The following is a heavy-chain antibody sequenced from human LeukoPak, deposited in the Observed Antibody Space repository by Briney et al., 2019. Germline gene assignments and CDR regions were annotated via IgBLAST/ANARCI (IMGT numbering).Heavy chain of an antibody. D-gene: IGHD5-12*01. V-gene: IGHV4-39*01. CDR1: GGSISSSSYY. CDR2: IYYSGST. CDR3: ARPIVDASLQ. Sequence: PSETLSLTCTVSGGSISSSSYYWGWIRQPPGKGLEWIGSIYYSGSTYYNPSLESRVTISVDTSKNQFSLKLSSVTAADTAVYYCARPIVDASLQWGQGTLVTVSS. J-gene: IGHJ4*02.